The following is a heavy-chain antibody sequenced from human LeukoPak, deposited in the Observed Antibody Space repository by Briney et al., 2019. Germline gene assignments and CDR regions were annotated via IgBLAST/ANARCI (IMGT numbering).Heavy chain of an antibody. J-gene: IGHJ3*02. CDR2: IYYSGST. Sequence: PSETLSLTCTVSGGSITNYYWYWFRQPPGKGLEWIGSIYYSGSTTYNPSLMSRVTISVDTSKNQFTLKLSSVTAADTAVYYCARRRGDYGSGELNIWGQGTMVTVSS. V-gene: IGHV4-59*08. CDR1: GGSITNYY. D-gene: IGHD3-10*01. CDR3: ARRRGDYGSGELNI.